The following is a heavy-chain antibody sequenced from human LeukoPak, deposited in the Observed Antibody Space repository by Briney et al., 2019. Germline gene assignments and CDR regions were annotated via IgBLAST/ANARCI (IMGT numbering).Heavy chain of an antibody. V-gene: IGHV5-51*01. CDR1: GYSFTSYW. CDR2: IYPGDSDT. CDR3: ASSNWGSGYYYYGMDV. J-gene: IGHJ6*02. D-gene: IGHD7-27*01. Sequence: GESLKISCKGSGYSFTSYWIGWVRQMPGKGLEWMGIIYPGDSDTRYSPSFQGQVTISTDKSISTAYLQWSCLKASDTAMYYCASSNWGSGYYYYGMDVWGQGTTVTVSS.